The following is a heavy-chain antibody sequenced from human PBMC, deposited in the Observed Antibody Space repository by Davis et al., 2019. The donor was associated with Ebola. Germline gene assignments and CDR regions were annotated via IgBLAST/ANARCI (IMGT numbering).Heavy chain of an antibody. CDR3: ATEGRGGYYLYYFDY. V-gene: IGHV1-2*06. D-gene: IGHD1-26*01. J-gene: IGHJ4*02. CDR2: INPNSGGT. CDR1: GYTFTGYY. Sequence: AASVKVSCKASGYTFTGYYMHWVRQAPGQGLEWMGRINPNSGGTNYAQKFQGRVTMTEDTSTDTAYMGLSSLRSEDTAVYYCATEGRGGYYLYYFDYWGQGTLVTVSS.